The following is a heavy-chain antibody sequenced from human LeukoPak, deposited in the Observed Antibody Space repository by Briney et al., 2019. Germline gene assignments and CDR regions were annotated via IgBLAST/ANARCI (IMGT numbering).Heavy chain of an antibody. D-gene: IGHD2-2*01. CDR1: GFTFSSYA. Sequence: GGSLRLSCAASGFTFSSYAMHWVRQAPGKGLEWVAVISYDGSNKYYADSVKGRFTISRDNSKNTLYLQMNSLRAEDTAVYYCARAKYCSSTSCYFSDYWGQGTLVTVSS. V-gene: IGHV3-30*04. J-gene: IGHJ4*02. CDR3: ARAKYCSSTSCYFSDY. CDR2: ISYDGSNK.